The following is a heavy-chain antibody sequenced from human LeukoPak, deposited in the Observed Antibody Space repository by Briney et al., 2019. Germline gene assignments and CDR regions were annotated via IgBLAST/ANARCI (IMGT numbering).Heavy chain of an antibody. Sequence: SETLSLTCTVSGGYISSYYWSWIRQPPGKGLEWIGYIFNSGSTNYNPSLKSRVTISVDTSKNQFSLKLSSVTAADTAVYFCARGDCSSTSCYVFDYWGQGTLVTVSS. J-gene: IGHJ4*02. V-gene: IGHV4-59*01. CDR3: ARGDCSSTSCYVFDY. CDR2: IFNSGST. D-gene: IGHD2-2*01. CDR1: GGYISSYY.